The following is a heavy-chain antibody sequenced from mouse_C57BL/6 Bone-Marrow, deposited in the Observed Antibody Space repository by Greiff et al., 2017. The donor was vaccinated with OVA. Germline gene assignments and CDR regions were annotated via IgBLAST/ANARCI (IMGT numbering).Heavy chain of an antibody. CDR1: GFTFSSYG. V-gene: IGHV5-6*01. J-gene: IGHJ4*01. D-gene: IGHD2-12*01. CDR2: ISSGGSYT. Sequence: EVQVVESGGDLVKPGGSLKLSCAASGFTFSSYGMSWVRQTPDKRLEWVATISSGGSYTYYPDSVKGRFTISRDNAKNTLYLQMSSLKSEDTAMYYCARQYSPYAMDYWGQGTSVTVSS. CDR3: ARQYSPYAMDY.